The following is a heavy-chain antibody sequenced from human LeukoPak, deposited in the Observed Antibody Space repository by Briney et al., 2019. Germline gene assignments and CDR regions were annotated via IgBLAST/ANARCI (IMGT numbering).Heavy chain of an antibody. CDR3: ARDRSAVALPDY. V-gene: IGHV3-30-3*01. D-gene: IGHD6-19*01. Sequence: GGSLRLSCAASGFTFSSYVMHWVRQTPGKGLEWVAILSSDGVDKRYADSVQGRFTVSRDNFKNTLYLQMNSLRAEDTAVYYCARDRSAVALPDYWGQGTLVTVSS. CDR2: LSSDGVDK. J-gene: IGHJ4*02. CDR1: GFTFSSYV.